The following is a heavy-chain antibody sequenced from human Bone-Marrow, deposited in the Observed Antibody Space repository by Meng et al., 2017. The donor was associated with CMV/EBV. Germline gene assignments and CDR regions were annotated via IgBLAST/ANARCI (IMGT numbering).Heavy chain of an antibody. CDR1: GFTFANAG. CDR2: IKSGGGTT. CDR3: ATDRAEVLAQIDF. D-gene: IGHD3-3*02. J-gene: IGHJ4*02. V-gene: IGHV3-15*01. Sequence: GESLKISCAASGFTFANAGMSWVRQAPGKGLEWVARIKSGGGTTEYAAPVRGRFSISRDDSYNTLYLQMNSMKTEDTAIDYCATDRAEVLAQIDFWGQGTLVTVSS.